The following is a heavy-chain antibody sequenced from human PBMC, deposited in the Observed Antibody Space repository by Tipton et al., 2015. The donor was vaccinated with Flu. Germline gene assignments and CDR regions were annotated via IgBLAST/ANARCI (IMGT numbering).Heavy chain of an antibody. Sequence: GSLRLSCAASGFSFNIYTMMWVRLVPGKGLEWVATIDPTSSHIHYGDSVRSRFTISRDNAKYSVLLHRDNLGDDDTAVYFCARDYNWGEGYWGQGTLVAVSS. D-gene: IGHD7-27*01. J-gene: IGHJ4*02. CDR3: ARDYNWGEGY. V-gene: IGHV3-21*04. CDR2: IDPTSSHI. CDR1: GFSFNIYT.